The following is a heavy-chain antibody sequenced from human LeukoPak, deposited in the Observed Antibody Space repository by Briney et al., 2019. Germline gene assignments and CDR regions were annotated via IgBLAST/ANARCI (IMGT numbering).Heavy chain of an antibody. J-gene: IGHJ4*02. Sequence: SQTLSLTCAISGDSVSSNSAVWNWIRQSPSRGLEWLGRTCYRSKWYNHYAVSVKSRITINPDTSKNQFSLQLDSVSPKDTAVYYCARDAPGSSYFDYWGQGTLVTVSS. D-gene: IGHD3-10*01. CDR2: TCYRSKWYN. CDR3: ARDAPGSSYFDY. V-gene: IGHV6-1*01. CDR1: GDSVSSNSAV.